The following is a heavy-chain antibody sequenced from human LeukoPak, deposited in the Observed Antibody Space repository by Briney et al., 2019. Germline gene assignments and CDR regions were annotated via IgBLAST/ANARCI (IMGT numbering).Heavy chain of an antibody. CDR1: GYTFTSYG. CDR2: ISAYNGNT. V-gene: IGHV1-18*01. CDR3: ARAVAGHWYFDL. J-gene: IGHJ2*01. D-gene: IGHD6-19*01. Sequence: SASVKVSCKASGYTFTSYGISWVRQAPGQGLEWMGWISAYNGNTNYAQKLQGRVTMTTDPSTSTAYMELRSLRSDDTAVYYCARAVAGHWYFDLWGRGALVTVSS.